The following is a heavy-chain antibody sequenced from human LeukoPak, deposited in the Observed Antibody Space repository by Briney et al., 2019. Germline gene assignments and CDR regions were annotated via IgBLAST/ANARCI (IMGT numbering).Heavy chain of an antibody. CDR1: GGSISSSNW. V-gene: IGHV4-4*02. Sequence: SETLSLTCAVSGGSISSSNWWSWVRQPPGKGLEWIGEIYHSGSTNYNPSLKSRVTISVDKSKNQFSLKLSSVTAADTAVYYCARGPSGGYDFWSGYYADYWGQGTLVTVSS. J-gene: IGHJ4*02. D-gene: IGHD3-3*01. CDR3: ARGPSGGYDFWSGYYADY. CDR2: IYHSGST.